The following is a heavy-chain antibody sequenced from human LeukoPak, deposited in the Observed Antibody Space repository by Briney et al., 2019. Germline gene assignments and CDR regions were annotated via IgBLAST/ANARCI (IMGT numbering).Heavy chain of an antibody. CDR2: IKSQADGGTT. D-gene: IGHD5-18*01. V-gene: IGHV3-15*01. Sequence: KTGGSLRLSCAASGFTLSNAWMSWVRQAPGKGLEWVGRIKSQADGGTTDYAAPVTGRFTISRDDSKNTLYLQMSSLKTEDTAVYYCTTVGNTYGSYFFDYWGQGTLVTVSS. CDR1: GFTLSNAW. CDR3: TTVGNTYGSYFFDY. J-gene: IGHJ4*02.